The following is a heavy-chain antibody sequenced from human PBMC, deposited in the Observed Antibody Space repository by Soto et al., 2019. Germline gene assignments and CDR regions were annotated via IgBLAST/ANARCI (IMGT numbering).Heavy chain of an antibody. D-gene: IGHD4-17*01. Sequence: QVQLVQSGAEVKKPGASVKVSCKASGYTFTSYAMPWVRQAPGHRLEWIGWINAGNGNTKYSQKFQGRVTITRDTSASTAYMELSSLGSEGTAVYYCATAYGDYVGWGQGTLVTVSS. CDR3: ATAYGDYVG. V-gene: IGHV1-3*01. CDR1: GYTFTSYA. CDR2: INAGNGNT. J-gene: IGHJ4*02.